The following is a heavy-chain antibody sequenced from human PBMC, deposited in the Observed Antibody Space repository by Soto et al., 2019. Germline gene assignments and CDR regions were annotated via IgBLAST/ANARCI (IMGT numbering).Heavy chain of an antibody. CDR1: GYSISISSYY. D-gene: IGHD6-6*01. CDR2: IHYSGST. V-gene: IGHV4-39*07. Sequence: SETLSLTCSVSGYSISISSYYWGWVRQPPGKGLEWIGSIHYSGSTHYNPSLQSRVTISVDTSKNQFSLKLSSVTAADTAVYYCARATTSSSSYYYDYWGQGTLVTVSS. CDR3: ARATTSSSSYYYDY. J-gene: IGHJ4*02.